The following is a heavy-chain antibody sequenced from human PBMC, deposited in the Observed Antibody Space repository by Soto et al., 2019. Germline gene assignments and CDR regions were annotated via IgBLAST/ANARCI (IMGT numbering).Heavy chain of an antibody. CDR3: ASGPLSYYYDSSGYWSDFDY. CDR2: IIPIFGTA. CDR1: GGTFSSSA. V-gene: IGHV1-69*06. D-gene: IGHD3-22*01. Sequence: SVTVSFTASGGTFSSSAVIWVPQAHGQGVEWLGGIIPIFGTANYAQKFQGRVTITADKSTSTAYMELSSLRSEDTAVYYCASGPLSYYYDSSGYWSDFDYWGQGTLGTVSS. J-gene: IGHJ4*02.